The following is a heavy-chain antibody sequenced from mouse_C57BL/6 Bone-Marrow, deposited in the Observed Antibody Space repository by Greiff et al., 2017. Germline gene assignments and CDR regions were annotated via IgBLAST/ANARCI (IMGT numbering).Heavy chain of an antibody. CDR1: GFNIKDDF. Sequence: VQLQQSGAELVRPGASVKLSCTASGFNIKDDFMHWVKQRPEQGLEWIGWIDPESGDTEYASKFQGKATITVDTASNTAYLQLSSLTSEDTAVYYCTRMAYWGQGTLVTVSA. J-gene: IGHJ3*01. CDR2: IDPESGDT. CDR3: TRMAY. V-gene: IGHV14-4*01.